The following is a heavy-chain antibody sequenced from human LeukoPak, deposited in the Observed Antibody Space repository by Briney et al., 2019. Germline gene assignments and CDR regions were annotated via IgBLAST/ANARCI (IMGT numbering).Heavy chain of an antibody. J-gene: IGHJ6*02. CDR2: ISWNSGSI. CDR1: GFTFDDYA. Sequence: GRSLRLSCAASGFTFDDYAMHWVRQAPGKGLEWVSGISWNSGSIGYADSVKGRFTISRDNAKNSLYLQMNSPRAEDTALYYCAKDISGYYYYGMDVWGQGTTVTVSS. D-gene: IGHD6-25*01. V-gene: IGHV3-9*01. CDR3: AKDISGYYYYGMDV.